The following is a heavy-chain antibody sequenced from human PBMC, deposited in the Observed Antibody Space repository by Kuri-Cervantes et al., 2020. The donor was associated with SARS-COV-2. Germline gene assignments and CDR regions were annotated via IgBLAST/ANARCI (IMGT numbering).Heavy chain of an antibody. CDR2: ISYDGSNK. D-gene: IGHD1-26*01. CDR1: GFTFSSYW. CDR3: ARGMGAGATSWSFDY. J-gene: IGHJ4*02. Sequence: GESLKISCAASGFTFSSYWMHWVRQAPGKGLEWVAVISYDGSNKYYADSVKGRFTISRDNSKNTLYLQMNSLRAEDTAVYYCARGMGAGATSWSFDYWGQGTLVTVSS. V-gene: IGHV3-30-3*01.